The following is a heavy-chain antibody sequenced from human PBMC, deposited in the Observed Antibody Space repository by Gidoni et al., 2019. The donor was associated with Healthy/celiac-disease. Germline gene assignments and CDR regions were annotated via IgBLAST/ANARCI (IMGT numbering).Heavy chain of an antibody. V-gene: IGHV3-66*01. J-gene: IGHJ3*02. D-gene: IGHD3-16*01. CDR2: IYSGGST. CDR1: GCTVSSNY. Sequence: EVQLVESGGGLVQPGGSLRLSCAASGCTVSSNYMSWVRQAPGKGLEWVSVIYSGGSTYYADSVKGRFTISRDNSKNTLYLQMNSLRAEDTAVYYCARSGGEEADAFDIWGQGTMVTVSS. CDR3: ARSGGEEADAFDI.